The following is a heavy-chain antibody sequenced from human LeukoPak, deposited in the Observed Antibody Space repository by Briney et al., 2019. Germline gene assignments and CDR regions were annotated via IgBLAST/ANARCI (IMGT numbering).Heavy chain of an antibody. CDR2: IFYSGNT. CDR3: ARHSGWSGHLDAFDI. J-gene: IGHJ3*02. V-gene: IGHV4-39*01. Sequence: SETLSLTCIVSGGSISSSSYYWGWIRQPPGKGLEWIGSIFYSGNTYYNPSLKSRVTISVDTSKNQFSRKLSSVTAADTAVYYCARHSGWSGHLDAFDIWGQGTMVTVSS. D-gene: IGHD3-3*01. CDR1: GGSISSSSYY.